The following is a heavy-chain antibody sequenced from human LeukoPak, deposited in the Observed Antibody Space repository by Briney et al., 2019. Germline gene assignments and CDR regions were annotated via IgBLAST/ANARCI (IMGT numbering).Heavy chain of an antibody. CDR3: AKEPKYSGSYLDY. V-gene: IGHV3-23*01. D-gene: IGHD1-26*01. CDR2: ISGSGGST. J-gene: IGHJ4*02. Sequence: GGSLRLSCAASGFTFSSYRMRWVRQAPGKGLEWVSAISGSGGSTYYADSVKGRFTISRHNSKNTLYLKMNSLSAEDTAVYYCAKEPKYSGSYLDYWGQGTLVTVSS. CDR1: GFTFSSYR.